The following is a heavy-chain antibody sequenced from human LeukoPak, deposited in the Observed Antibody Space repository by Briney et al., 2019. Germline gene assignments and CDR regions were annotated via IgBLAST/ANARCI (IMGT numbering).Heavy chain of an antibody. CDR3: ASYYYDSSGYYHPNWFDP. D-gene: IGHD3-22*01. J-gene: IGHJ5*02. V-gene: IGHV1-69*06. CDR2: IIPIFGTA. CDR1: GGTFSSYA. Sequence: SVKVSCKASGGTFSSYAISWVRQAPGQGLEWMGGIIPIFGTANYAQKFQGRVTITADKSTSTAYMELSSLRSEDTAVYYCASYYYDSSGYYHPNWFDPWGQGTLVTVSS.